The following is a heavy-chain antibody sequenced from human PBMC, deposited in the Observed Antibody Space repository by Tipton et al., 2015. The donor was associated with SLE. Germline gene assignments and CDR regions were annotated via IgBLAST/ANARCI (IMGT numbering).Heavy chain of an antibody. CDR2: VYYTGNT. CDR1: GGSISDSTYY. Sequence: TLSLTCTVSGGSISDSTYYWGWIRQPPGKGLEWVGTVYYTGNTFYNPSLKSRVTISVDTSKNQFSLKLSSVTAADTAVYYCARSLSRKWTLDRWGQGTLVTVSS. V-gene: IGHV4-39*07. J-gene: IGHJ5*02. CDR3: ARSLSRKWTLDR. D-gene: IGHD1-26*01.